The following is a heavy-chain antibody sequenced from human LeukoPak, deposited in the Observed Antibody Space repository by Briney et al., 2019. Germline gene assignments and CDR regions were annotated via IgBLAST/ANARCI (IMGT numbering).Heavy chain of an antibody. V-gene: IGHV6-1*01. CDR3: ARGTDVNFDS. CDR1: GDSVSSNRVT. CDR2: TYYRSKWSN. Sequence: SQTLSLTCAISGDSVSSNRVTWNWIRQSPPRGLEWLGRTYYRSKWSNDYAVSVKSRVTIDPDTSKNQFSLQLNSVTPEDTAVYYCARGTDVNFDSWGQGTLVTVSS. D-gene: IGHD3/OR15-3a*01. J-gene: IGHJ4*02.